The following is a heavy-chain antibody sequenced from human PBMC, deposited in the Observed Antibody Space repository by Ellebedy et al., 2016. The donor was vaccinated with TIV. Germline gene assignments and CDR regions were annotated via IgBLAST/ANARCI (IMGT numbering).Heavy chain of an antibody. Sequence: AASVKVSCKASGGTFSSYAISWVRQAPGQGLEWMGRIIPILGIANYAQKFQGRVTITADKSTSTAYMELSSLRSEDTAVYYCASGYGSRVWSGELFDYWGQGTLVTVSS. CDR1: GGTFSSYA. D-gene: IGHD3-10*01. J-gene: IGHJ4*02. CDR2: IIPILGIA. V-gene: IGHV1-69*04. CDR3: ASGYGSRVWSGELFDY.